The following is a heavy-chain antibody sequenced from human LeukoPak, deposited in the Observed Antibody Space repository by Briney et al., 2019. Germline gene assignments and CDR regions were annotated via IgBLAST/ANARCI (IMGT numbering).Heavy chain of an antibody. CDR2: IYPGDSET. CDR3: ARQGAGTSHYDDTGLPQGAFDV. J-gene: IGHJ3*01. D-gene: IGHD3-22*01. Sequence: GESLKISCKVSGYRFTTYWIAWVRQIPGKGLEWMGVIYPGDSETRYSPSFRGQVAISVGRSINTAYLQWNSLKEADSALYYCARQGAGTSHYDDTGLPQGAFDVWGQGTMVTVSS. V-gene: IGHV5-51*01. CDR1: GYRFTTYW.